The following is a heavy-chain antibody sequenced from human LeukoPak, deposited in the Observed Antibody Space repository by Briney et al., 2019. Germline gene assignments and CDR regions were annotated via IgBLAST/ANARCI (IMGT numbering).Heavy chain of an antibody. CDR3: ARELLGHGYNSGDFDY. V-gene: IGHV3-30*03. CDR1: GFTFSTYA. J-gene: IGHJ4*02. D-gene: IGHD5-24*01. Sequence: GGSLRLSCAASGFTFSTYAVHWVRQAPGKGLEWVAVISSGGSDKYHAGSVKGRFTISRDNSKNTLYLQMDSLRAEDTAVYYCARELLGHGYNSGDFDYWGQGTLVTVSS. CDR2: ISSGGSDK.